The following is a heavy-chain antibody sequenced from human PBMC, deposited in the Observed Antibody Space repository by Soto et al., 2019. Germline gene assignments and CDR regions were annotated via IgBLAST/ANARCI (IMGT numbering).Heavy chain of an antibody. V-gene: IGHV3-11*05. J-gene: IGHJ2*01. CDR3: ARTIAAAGGRRYFDL. CDR2: ISSSSSYT. Sequence: QVQLVESGGGLVKPGGSLRLSCAASGFTFSDYYMSWIRLAPGKGPEWVSYISSSSSYTNYADSVKGRFTISRDNAKNSLYLQMNSLRAEDTAVYYCARTIAAAGGRRYFDLWGRGTLVTVSS. CDR1: GFTFSDYY. D-gene: IGHD6-13*01.